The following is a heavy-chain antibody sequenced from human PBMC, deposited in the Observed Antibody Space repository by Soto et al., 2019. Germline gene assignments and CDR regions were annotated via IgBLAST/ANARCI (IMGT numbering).Heavy chain of an antibody. CDR3: AKEVGEQWLVDQNY. CDR2: ISGSGRST. D-gene: IGHD6-19*01. Sequence: EVQLLESGGGLVQPGGSLRLSCAASGFTFSSYAMSWVRQAPGKGLEWVSAISGSGRSTYYADSEKGRFTISRDNSKNTLYLQMNSLRDEDTAVYYCAKEVGEQWLVDQNYWGQGTLVTVSS. J-gene: IGHJ4*02. CDR1: GFTFSSYA. V-gene: IGHV3-23*01.